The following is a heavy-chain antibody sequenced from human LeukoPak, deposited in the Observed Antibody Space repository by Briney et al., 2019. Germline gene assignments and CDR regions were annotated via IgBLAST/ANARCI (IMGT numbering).Heavy chain of an antibody. J-gene: IGHJ4*02. Sequence: SVKVSCKASGGTFSSYAINWVRQPPGQGLEGMGGIIPIFGTANYAQKFQGRVTITADKSTSTAYMELSSLRSEDTAVYYCARAEAAAHNLIFDYWGQGTLVTVSS. CDR3: ARAEAAAHNLIFDY. V-gene: IGHV1-69*06. CDR1: GGTFSSYA. CDR2: IIPIFGTA. D-gene: IGHD6-13*01.